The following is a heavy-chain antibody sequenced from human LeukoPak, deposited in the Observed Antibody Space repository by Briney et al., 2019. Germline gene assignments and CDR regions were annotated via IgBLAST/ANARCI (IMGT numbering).Heavy chain of an antibody. CDR3: ARDGSSTQYYFDY. J-gene: IGHJ4*02. CDR1: GYTFTSYY. Sequence: GASVKVSCKASGYTFTSYYIHWVRHAPGQGLEWMGIINPSGGSTSYAQKFQGRVTMTRDTSTSTVYMELSSLRSEDTAVYYCARDGSSTQYYFDYWGQGTLVTVSS. CDR2: INPSGGST. V-gene: IGHV1-46*01. D-gene: IGHD6-6*01.